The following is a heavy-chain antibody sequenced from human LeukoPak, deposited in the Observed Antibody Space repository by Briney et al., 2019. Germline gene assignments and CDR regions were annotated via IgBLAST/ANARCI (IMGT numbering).Heavy chain of an antibody. CDR1: GGSFGGYY. V-gene: IGHV4-34*01. CDR2: INHSGST. CDR3: ARGGYFDSSGYPNPLDY. J-gene: IGHJ4*02. D-gene: IGHD3-22*01. Sequence: SETLSLTCALYGGSFGGYYWIWTRQSPGKGPEWVGGINHSGSTNYNPSLKRRVFMSVDTAKNQFALKLNSVSAADTAVYYCARGGYFDSSGYPNPLDYWGQGTLVTVSS.